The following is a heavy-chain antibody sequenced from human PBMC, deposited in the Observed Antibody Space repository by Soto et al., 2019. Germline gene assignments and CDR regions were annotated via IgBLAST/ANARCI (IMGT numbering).Heavy chain of an antibody. CDR2: TYYSGST. J-gene: IGHJ4*02. V-gene: IGHV4-59*07. CDR3: ARVRGTAGKRYFDY. CDR1: GGSMIAYY. Sequence: SDTLSLTCTVSGGSMIAYYWNWMRQPPGKGLQWIGYTYYSGSTTYNPSLKSRVTISVDSSKNQFSLKLDSVTPADTAVYYCARVRGTAGKRYFDYWGPGTLVTVSS. D-gene: IGHD6-13*01.